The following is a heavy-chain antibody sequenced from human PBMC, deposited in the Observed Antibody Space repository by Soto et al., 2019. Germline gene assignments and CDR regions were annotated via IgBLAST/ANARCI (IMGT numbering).Heavy chain of an antibody. CDR2: ISGSNGDST. Sequence: EVQLLESGGGLVQPGESLRLSCAASGFTFSNSAMTWVRQTPGKGLEWVSTISGSNGDSTYYADSVKGRFTISRDNYKNTLYLQMNSLRAEDTAVYNCVKHNWNNLGWFDPWGQGTLVTVSS. V-gene: IGHV3-23*01. CDR3: VKHNWNNLGWFDP. D-gene: IGHD1-20*01. J-gene: IGHJ5*02. CDR1: GFTFSNSA.